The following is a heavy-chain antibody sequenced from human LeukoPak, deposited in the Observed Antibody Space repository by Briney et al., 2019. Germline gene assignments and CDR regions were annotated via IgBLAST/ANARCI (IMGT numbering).Heavy chain of an antibody. Sequence: SGGSLRLSCAASGFTFSSYSMNWVRQAPGKGLEWVSSISSSSSYIYYADSVKGRFTISRDNAKNSLYLQMNSLRAEDTAVYYCAAMVRGVIIPLDAFDIWGQGTMATVSS. J-gene: IGHJ3*02. D-gene: IGHD3-10*01. CDR3: AAMVRGVIIPLDAFDI. CDR1: GFTFSSYS. CDR2: ISSSSSYI. V-gene: IGHV3-21*01.